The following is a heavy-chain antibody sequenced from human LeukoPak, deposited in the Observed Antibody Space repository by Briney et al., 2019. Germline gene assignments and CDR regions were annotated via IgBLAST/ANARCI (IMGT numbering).Heavy chain of an antibody. J-gene: IGHJ6*02. V-gene: IGHV1-69*05. Sequence: ASVKVSCKASGGTFSSYAISWVRQAPGQGLEWMGGIIPIFGTANYAQKLQGRVTMTTDTSTSTAYMELRSLRSDDTAVYYCARDCSSTSCLADVWGQGTTVTVSS. CDR1: GGTFSSYA. D-gene: IGHD2-2*01. CDR3: ARDCSSTSCLADV. CDR2: IIPIFGTA.